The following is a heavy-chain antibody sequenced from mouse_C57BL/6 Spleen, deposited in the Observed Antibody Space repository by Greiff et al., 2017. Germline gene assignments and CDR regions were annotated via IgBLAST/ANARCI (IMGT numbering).Heavy chain of an antibody. CDR2: ISYDGSN. Sequence: EVQLQESGPGLVKPSQSLSLTCSVTGYSITSGYYWNWIRQFPGNKLEWMGYISYDGSNNYNPSLKNRIAITRDTSKNQFFLKLNSVTTEDTATYYCAPLLLRWYVDGWGTGTTVTVSS. V-gene: IGHV3-6*01. J-gene: IGHJ1*03. CDR1: GYSITSGYY. CDR3: APLLLRWYVDG. D-gene: IGHD1-1*01.